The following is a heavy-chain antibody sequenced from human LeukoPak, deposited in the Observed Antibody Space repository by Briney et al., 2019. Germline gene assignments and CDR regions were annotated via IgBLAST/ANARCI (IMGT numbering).Heavy chain of an antibody. CDR1: GGSISSYY. CDR2: IYYSGST. V-gene: IGHV4-59*08. J-gene: IGHJ4*02. CDR3: ARLEYYSFDY. D-gene: IGHD6-6*01. Sequence: SETLSLTCTVSGGSISSYYWSWIRQPPGKGLEWIGYIYYSGSTNYNPSLKSRVTISVDTSKNQFSLKLSSVTAADTAVYYCARLEYYSFDYWGQGTLVTVSS.